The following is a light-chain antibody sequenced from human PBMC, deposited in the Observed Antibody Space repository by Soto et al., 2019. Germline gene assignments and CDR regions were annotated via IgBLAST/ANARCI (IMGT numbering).Light chain of an antibody. CDR1: QGISNY. CDR3: QKYDSAPWT. J-gene: IGKJ1*01. Sequence: DIQMTQSPSSLSASVRDRVTITCRASQGISNYLAWYQQKPGKVPKLLIYAASTLQSGLPSRFSGSGSGTDFTLTNSSLQPEDVATYYCQKYDSAPWTFGQGTKVEIK. V-gene: IGKV1-27*01. CDR2: AAS.